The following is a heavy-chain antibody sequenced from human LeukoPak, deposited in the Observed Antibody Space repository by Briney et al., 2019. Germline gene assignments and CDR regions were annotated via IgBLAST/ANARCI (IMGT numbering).Heavy chain of an antibody. CDR1: GYTSTGYY. CDR2: INPNSGGT. CDR3: ARDLRWLQLRGFDP. Sequence: ASVKVSCKASGYTSTGYYMHWVRQAPGQGLEWMGRINPNSGGTNYAQKFQGRVTMTRDTSISTAYMELSRLRSDDTAVYYCARDLRWLQLRGFDPWGQGTLVTVSS. V-gene: IGHV1-2*06. D-gene: IGHD5-24*01. J-gene: IGHJ5*02.